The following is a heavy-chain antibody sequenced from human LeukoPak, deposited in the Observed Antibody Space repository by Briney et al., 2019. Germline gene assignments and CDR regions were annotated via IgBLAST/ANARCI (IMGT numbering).Heavy chain of an antibody. Sequence: GGSLRLSCTASAFTFSSYEMNWVRQAPGRGLEWVSYISSSGSLIFYADSVTGRFTVSRDNAKNSLYLQMNSLRAEDTAFYYCAREYEDAFDIWGQGTMVTVSS. V-gene: IGHV3-48*03. D-gene: IGHD3-16*01. CDR2: ISSSGSLI. CDR3: AREYEDAFDI. CDR1: AFTFSSYE. J-gene: IGHJ3*02.